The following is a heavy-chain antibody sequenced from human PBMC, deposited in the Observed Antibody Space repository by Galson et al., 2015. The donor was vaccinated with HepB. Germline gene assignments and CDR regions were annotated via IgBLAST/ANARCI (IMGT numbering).Heavy chain of an antibody. CDR2: VGGGFGTT. Sequence: SLRLSCAASGFIFSIYAMSWVRQAPGKGLEWVASVGGGFGTTYYADSVKGRFTISRDISKNTLYLQMNSLRTEDTAVYYCAKDRWSSGDSSSGLDSWGQGTLVTVSS. D-gene: IGHD6-6*01. J-gene: IGHJ4*02. CDR3: AKDRWSSGDSSSGLDS. CDR1: GFIFSIYA. V-gene: IGHV3-23*01.